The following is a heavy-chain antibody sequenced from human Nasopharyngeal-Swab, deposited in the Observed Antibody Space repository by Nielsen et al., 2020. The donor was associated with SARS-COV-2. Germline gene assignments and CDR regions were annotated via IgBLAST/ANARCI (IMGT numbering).Heavy chain of an antibody. D-gene: IGHD2-15*01. Sequence: SETLSLTCTVSGGSINNYYWSWIRQSPGKGLEWIGYTYYSGSTKYDSSLKSRVTMSVDMSKNQFSLELRSVTATDTAVYYCARTEGGYGYYYMDVWGKGTTVTVSS. CDR3: ARTEGGYGYYYMDV. J-gene: IGHJ6*03. CDR1: GGSINNYY. V-gene: IGHV4-59*08. CDR2: TYYSGST.